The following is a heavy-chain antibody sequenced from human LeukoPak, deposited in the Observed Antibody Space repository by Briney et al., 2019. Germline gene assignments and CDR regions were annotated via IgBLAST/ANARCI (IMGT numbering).Heavy chain of an antibody. CDR2: ISYDGSNK. Sequence: PGRSLRLSCAASGFTFSSYAMHWVRQAPGKRLEWVAVISYDGSNKYYADSVKGRFTISRDNSKNTLYLQMNSLRAEDTAVYYCASLSSGWSGLPGLWGQGTLVTVSS. CDR1: GFTFSSYA. D-gene: IGHD6-19*01. J-gene: IGHJ4*02. V-gene: IGHV3-30*01. CDR3: ASLSSGWSGLPGL.